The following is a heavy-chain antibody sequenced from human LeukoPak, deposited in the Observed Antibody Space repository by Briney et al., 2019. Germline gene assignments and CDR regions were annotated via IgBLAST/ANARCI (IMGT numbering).Heavy chain of an antibody. J-gene: IGHJ6*02. V-gene: IGHV1-2*02. Sequence: GASVKVSCKASGYTFTGYYMHWVRQAPGQGLEWMGWINPNSGGTNYAQKFQGRVTMTRDTSISTAYMELSRLRSDDTAVYYCARAGAKSEGLRYFDWYYNYYGMDVWGQGTTVTVSS. CDR1: GYTFTGYY. CDR2: INPNSGGT. D-gene: IGHD3-9*01. CDR3: ARAGAKSEGLRYFDWYYNYYGMDV.